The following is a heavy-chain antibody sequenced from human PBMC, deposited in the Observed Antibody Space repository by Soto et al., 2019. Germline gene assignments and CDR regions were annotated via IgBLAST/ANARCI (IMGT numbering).Heavy chain of an antibody. V-gene: IGHV4-59*01. D-gene: IGHD1-7*01. Sequence: PSETLSLTCTVSGGSISSYYWSWIRQPPGKGLEWIGYIYYSGSTNYNPSLKSRVTISVDTSKNQFSLKLSSVTAADTAVYYCARARTTLLSDYWGQGTLVTVSS. CDR1: GGSISSYY. CDR2: IYYSGST. CDR3: ARARTTLLSDY. J-gene: IGHJ4*02.